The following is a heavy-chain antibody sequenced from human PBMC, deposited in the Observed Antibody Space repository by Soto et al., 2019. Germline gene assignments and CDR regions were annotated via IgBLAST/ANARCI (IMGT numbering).Heavy chain of an antibody. J-gene: IGHJ6*02. Sequence: SETLSLTCTVSGGSISSSSYYWGWIRQPPGKGLEWIGSIYYSGSTYYNPSLKSRVTISVDTSKNQFSLKLSSVTAADTAVYYCASTGEDIVVVVAATGPGDYYYGMDVWGQGTTVTVSS. CDR2: IYYSGST. D-gene: IGHD2-15*01. CDR3: ASTGEDIVVVVAATGPGDYYYGMDV. CDR1: GGSISSSSYY. V-gene: IGHV4-39*01.